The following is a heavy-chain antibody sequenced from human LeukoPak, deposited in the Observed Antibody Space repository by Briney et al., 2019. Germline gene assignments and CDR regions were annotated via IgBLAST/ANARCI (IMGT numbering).Heavy chain of an antibody. J-gene: IGHJ6*02. Sequence: GGSLRLSCAASGFTFSSHWMTWVRQAPGKGLERVANINEGGSQGYYVDSVKGRFTISRDNAKNSLYLQMNSLRAEDTAVYYCARVGPPGVAGIFYYYYGMDVWGQGTTVTVSS. CDR3: ARVGPPGVAGIFYYYYGMDV. CDR1: GFTFSSHW. CDR2: INEGGSQG. V-gene: IGHV3-7*01. D-gene: IGHD6-19*01.